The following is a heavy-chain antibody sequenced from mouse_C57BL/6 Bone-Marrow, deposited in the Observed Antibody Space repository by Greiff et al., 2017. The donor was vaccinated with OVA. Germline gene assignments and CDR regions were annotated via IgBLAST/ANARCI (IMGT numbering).Heavy chain of an antibody. Sequence: VQLQQSGTELVKPGASVKLSCKASGYTFTSYWMHWVKQRPGQGLEWIGNINPSNGGTNYNEKFKSKATLTVDKSSSTAYMQLSSLTSEDSAVYYCARSDYGNYLFDYWGQGTTLTVSS. J-gene: IGHJ2*01. D-gene: IGHD2-1*01. V-gene: IGHV1-53*01. CDR3: ARSDYGNYLFDY. CDR2: INPSNGGT. CDR1: GYTFTSYW.